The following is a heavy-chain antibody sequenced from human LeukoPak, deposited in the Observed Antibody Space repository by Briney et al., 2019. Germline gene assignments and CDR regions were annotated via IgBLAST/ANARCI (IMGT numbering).Heavy chain of an antibody. CDR3: ARQGTTYYDFWSGYPDDAFDI. V-gene: IGHV4-39*01. D-gene: IGHD3-3*01. J-gene: IGHJ3*02. CDR2: IYYSGST. CDR1: GGSISSSSYY. Sequence: SETLSLTCTVSGGSISSSSYYWGWIRQPPGKGLEWIGSIYYSGSTYYNPSLKSRVTISVDTSKNQFSLKLSSVTAADTAVYYCARQGTTYYDFWSGYPDDAFDIWGQGTMVTVSS.